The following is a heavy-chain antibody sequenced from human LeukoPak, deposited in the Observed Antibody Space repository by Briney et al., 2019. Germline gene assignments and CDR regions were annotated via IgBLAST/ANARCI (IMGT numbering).Heavy chain of an antibody. J-gene: IGHJ3*02. CDR2: IYPGDSDT. Sequence: GESLKISCKGSGYTFTTYWIGWVRLMPGKGLEWMGIIYPGDSDTRYSPSFQGQVTISADKSINTAYLQWSTLKASDTAMYYCTRSALPGGSYYLGVFDIWGQGTMVTVSS. CDR1: GYTFTTYW. V-gene: IGHV5-51*01. CDR3: TRSALPGGSYYLGVFDI. D-gene: IGHD1-26*01.